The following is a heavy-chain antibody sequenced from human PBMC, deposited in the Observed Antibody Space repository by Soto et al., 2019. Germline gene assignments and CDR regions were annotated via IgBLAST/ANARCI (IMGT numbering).Heavy chain of an antibody. CDR2: ISYDGSNK. Sequence: QVQLVESGGGVVQPGGSLRLSCAASGFTFSSYAMHWVRQAPGKGLEWVAVISYDGSNKYYADSVKGRFTISRDNSKNTLYLQMNSLRAEDTAVYYCARGLMITFGGVFDYWGQGTLVTVSS. CDR1: GFTFSSYA. CDR3: ARGLMITFGGVFDY. D-gene: IGHD3-16*01. J-gene: IGHJ4*02. V-gene: IGHV3-30-3*01.